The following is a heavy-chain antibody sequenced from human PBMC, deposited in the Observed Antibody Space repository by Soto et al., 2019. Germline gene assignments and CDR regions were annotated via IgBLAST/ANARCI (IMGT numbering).Heavy chain of an antibody. CDR1: GYTFSTYA. CDR3: ARDPPNSLSGLDH. D-gene: IGHD3-10*01. CDR2: LNPSNGNS. V-gene: IGHV1-3*01. Sequence: QVQLVQSGAEVKKPGASVKVSCKASGYTFSTYAIDWVRQAPGQGLEWMGWLNPSNGNSRYSKKFQGRVNMTRDTSASTAYLELKNLTSEDTAVYSCARDPPNSLSGLDHWGQGALVTVSS. J-gene: IGHJ5*02.